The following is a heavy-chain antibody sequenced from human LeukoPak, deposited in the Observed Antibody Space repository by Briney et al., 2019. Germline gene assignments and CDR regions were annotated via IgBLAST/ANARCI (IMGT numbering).Heavy chain of an antibody. V-gene: IGHV1-24*01. CDR3: ATVSFSSGGKFDY. CDR2: FDPEDGET. CDR1: GYTLTELS. D-gene: IGHD6-19*01. J-gene: IGHJ4*02. Sequence: ASVKVSCKVSGYTLTELSMHWVRQAPGKGLEWTGGFDPEDGETIYAQKFQGRVTMTEDTSTDTAYMELSSLRSEDTAVYYCATVSFSSGGKFDYWGQGTLVTVSS.